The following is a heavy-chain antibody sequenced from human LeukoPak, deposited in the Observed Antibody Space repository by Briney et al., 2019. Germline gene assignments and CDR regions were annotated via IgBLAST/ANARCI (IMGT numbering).Heavy chain of an antibody. CDR1: GGTFSSYA. CDR3: ARSYQLLNGDY. CDR2: INPNSGGT. D-gene: IGHD2-2*01. V-gene: IGHV1-2*02. J-gene: IGHJ4*02. Sequence: ASVKVSCKASGGTFSSYAISWVRQAPGQGLEWMGWINPNSGGTNYAQKFQGRVTMTRDTSISTAYMELSRLRSDDTAVYYCARSYQLLNGDYWGQGTLVTVSS.